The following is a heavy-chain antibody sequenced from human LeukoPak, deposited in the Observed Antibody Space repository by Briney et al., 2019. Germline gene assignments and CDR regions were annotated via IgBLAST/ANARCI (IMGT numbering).Heavy chain of an antibody. CDR2: ISSSGSTI. D-gene: IGHD1-26*01. V-gene: IGHV3-48*03. CDR1: GFTFSNYE. J-gene: IGHJ3*02. Sequence: GGSLRLSCAASGFTFSNYEVNWVRQAPGKGLEWVSYISSSGSTIYYADSVKGRFTNSRDNAKNSLYLQMNSLRAEDTAVYYCARDVMGVTLSHHDAFDIWGQGTMVTVSS. CDR3: ARDVMGVTLSHHDAFDI.